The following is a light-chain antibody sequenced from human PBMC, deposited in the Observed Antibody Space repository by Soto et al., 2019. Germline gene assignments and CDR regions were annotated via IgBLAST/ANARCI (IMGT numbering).Light chain of an antibody. V-gene: IGLV2-14*01. CDR2: DVS. J-gene: IGLJ2*01. CDR3: SSYTSSSTHVV. Sequence: QSALTQPASVSGSPGQSITISCTGTSSDVCGYNYVSWYQQHPGKAPKLMIYDVSNRPSGVSNRFSGSKSGNTASLTISGLQAEDEADYYCSSYTSSSTHVVFGGGTQLTVL. CDR1: SSDVCGYNY.